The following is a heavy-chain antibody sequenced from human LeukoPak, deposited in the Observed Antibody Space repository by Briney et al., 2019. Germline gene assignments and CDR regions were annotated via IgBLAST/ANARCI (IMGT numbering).Heavy chain of an antibody. Sequence: KPSETLSLTWPVAGPSISSIYCRCDRQPPGKGLEWIGYIYYSGSTNYNPSLKSRVTISVDTSKNQFSLKLSSVTAADTAVYYCARDRYYDDSSGYYLYYLDYWGQGTLVTVSS. CDR3: ARDRYYDDSSGYYLYYLDY. J-gene: IGHJ4*02. V-gene: IGHV4-59*01. CDR2: IYYSGST. D-gene: IGHD3-22*01. CDR1: GPSISSIY.